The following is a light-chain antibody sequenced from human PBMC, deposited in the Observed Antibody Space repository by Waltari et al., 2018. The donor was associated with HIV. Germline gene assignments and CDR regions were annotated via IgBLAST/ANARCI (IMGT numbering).Light chain of an antibody. Sequence: QSALTQPASVSGSPGQSITISCTGTSIDVGGYNFVSRYQQHPGKAPKLVIYEVTNRPSGVSNRFSGSKSGNTASLTISGLQAEDEADYYCYSYTNSHTRVFGTGTKVTVL. V-gene: IGLV2-14*01. CDR2: EVT. J-gene: IGLJ1*01. CDR3: YSYTNSHTRV. CDR1: SIDVGGYNF.